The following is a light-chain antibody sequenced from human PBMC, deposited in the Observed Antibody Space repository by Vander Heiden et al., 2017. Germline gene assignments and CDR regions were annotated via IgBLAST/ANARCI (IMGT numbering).Light chain of an antibody. V-gene: IGKV1-39*01. J-gene: IGKJ1*01. Sequence: DIQMTQSPSSLSASVGDRVTITCRASQSISSYLNWYQQKPVKAPKLLIYAASSLQSGVPSRFSGSGSGTDFTLTISSLQPEDFATYYCQQSYSTPVTFGQGTKVEIK. CDR3: QQSYSTPVT. CDR2: AAS. CDR1: QSISSY.